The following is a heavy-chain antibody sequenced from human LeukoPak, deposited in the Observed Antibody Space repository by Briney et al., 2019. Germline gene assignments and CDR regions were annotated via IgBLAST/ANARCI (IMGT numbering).Heavy chain of an antibody. CDR3: TREYASSHSSGY. V-gene: IGHV3-11*01. D-gene: IGHD3-10*01. Sequence: GGSLRLSCAASGFTFSDYYMSWIRQAPGKGLEWVSYISTSGSTIYYADSAKGRFAISRDNAKNSLYLQMNSLRAEDTAVYYCTREYASSHSSGYWGQGTLVTVSS. CDR2: ISTSGSTI. CDR1: GFTFSDYY. J-gene: IGHJ4*02.